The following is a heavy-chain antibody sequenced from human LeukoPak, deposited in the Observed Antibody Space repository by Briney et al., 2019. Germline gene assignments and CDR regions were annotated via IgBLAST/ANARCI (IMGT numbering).Heavy chain of an antibody. Sequence: SETLSLTCTVSGYSISSGYYWGWIRQPAGKGLEWIGRIYTSGSTNYNPSLKSRVTISVDTSKNQFSLKLSSVTAADTAVYYCAGGGNPPFDYWGQGTLVTVSS. CDR3: AGGGNPPFDY. CDR2: IYTSGST. CDR1: GYSISSGYY. V-gene: IGHV4-61*02. D-gene: IGHD2-15*01. J-gene: IGHJ4*02.